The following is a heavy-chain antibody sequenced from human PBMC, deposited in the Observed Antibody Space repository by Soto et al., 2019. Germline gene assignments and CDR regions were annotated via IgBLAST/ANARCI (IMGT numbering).Heavy chain of an antibody. D-gene: IGHD3-3*01. CDR1: GGTFSNHV. CDR3: ARGPYEFWSGYYRPDFHSGMDV. J-gene: IGHJ6*02. CDR2: IINILGTA. V-gene: IGHV1-69*12. Sequence: QVQLVQSGAEVKKPGSSVKVSCKASGGTFSNHVISWVRQAPGQGLEWMGGIINILGTANYAQKFQGRVTITADESTSTAHMELSSLISEDTAVYYCARGPYEFWSGYYRPDFHSGMDVWGQGTTVTVSS.